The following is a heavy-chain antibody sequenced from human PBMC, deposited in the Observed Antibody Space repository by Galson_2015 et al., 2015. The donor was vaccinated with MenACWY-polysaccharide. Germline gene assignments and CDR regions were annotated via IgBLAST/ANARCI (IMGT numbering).Heavy chain of an antibody. D-gene: IGHD3-10*01. J-gene: IGHJ4*02. V-gene: IGHV3-11*01. CDR3: ARDPRGARRSYFDN. CDR2: TSGSGSAT. Sequence: SLRLSCAASGFTFSDYYMHWIRQAPGKGLEWLAYTSGSGSATYFADSVKGRFIISRDNAKSSLYLQMNSLRAEDTAVYFCARDPRGARRSYFDNWGQGMQVTVSS. CDR1: GFTFSDYY.